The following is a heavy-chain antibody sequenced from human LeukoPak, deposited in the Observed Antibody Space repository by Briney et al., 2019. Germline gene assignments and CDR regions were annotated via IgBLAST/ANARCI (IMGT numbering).Heavy chain of an antibody. Sequence: GGSLRLSCAASGFTFDDYAMYGGRQAPGKGLEWGSGISWDSASIGYADSVKGRFTTSRDNAKNSLYLQMNSLRAEDTALYYRAKDLLPRSIAVPGTHYGMDVWGQGTTVTVSS. CDR3: AKDLLPRSIAVPGTHYGMDV. J-gene: IGHJ6*02. D-gene: IGHD6-19*01. CDR2: ISWDSASI. CDR1: GFTFDDYA. V-gene: IGHV3-9*01.